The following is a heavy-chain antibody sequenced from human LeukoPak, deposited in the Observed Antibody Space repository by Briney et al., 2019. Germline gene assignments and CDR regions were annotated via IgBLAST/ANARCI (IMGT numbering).Heavy chain of an antibody. J-gene: IGHJ3*02. CDR1: GYSISSGYY. CDR3: ARDLTPPRYCSSTSCYDAFDI. Sequence: PSETLSLTCAVSGYSISSGYYWGWIRQPPGKGPEWIGSIYHSGSTYYNPSLKSRVTISVDTSKNQFSLKLSSVTAADTAVYYCARDLTPPRYCSSTSCYDAFDIWGQGTMVTVSS. CDR2: IYHSGST. D-gene: IGHD2-2*01. V-gene: IGHV4-38-2*02.